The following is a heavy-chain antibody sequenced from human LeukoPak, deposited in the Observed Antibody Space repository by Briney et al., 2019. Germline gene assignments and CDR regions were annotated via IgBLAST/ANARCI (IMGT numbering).Heavy chain of an antibody. CDR2: INHSGST. D-gene: IGHD3-9*01. Sequence: SETLSLTCAVYGGSFSGYYWSWIRQPPGKGLEWIGEINHSGSTNYNPALKSRVTISVDTSKNQFSLKLSSVTAADTAVYYCARGSLRYFDWLRHYNWFDPWGQGTLVTVSS. CDR1: GGSFSGYY. CDR3: ARGSLRYFDWLRHYNWFDP. V-gene: IGHV4-34*01. J-gene: IGHJ5*02.